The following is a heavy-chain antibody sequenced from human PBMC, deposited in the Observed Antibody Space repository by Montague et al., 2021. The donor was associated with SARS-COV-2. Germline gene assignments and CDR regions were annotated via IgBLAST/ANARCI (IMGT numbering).Heavy chain of an antibody. J-gene: IGHJ5*02. CDR1: NGSINSYC. Sequence: SETLSLTCTVYNGSINSYCWSWVRQPPGKRLEWIGYIYYRGSTNYNPSLESRVTMSIDTSKNQFSLKLRSVTAADTAVYFCAREGLHNWFDPWGQGTLVIVSS. V-gene: IGHV4-59*01. CDR3: AREGLHNWFDP. CDR2: IYYRGST.